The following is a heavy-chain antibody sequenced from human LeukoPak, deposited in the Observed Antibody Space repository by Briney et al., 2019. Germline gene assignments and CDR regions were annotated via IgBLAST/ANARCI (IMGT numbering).Heavy chain of an antibody. J-gene: IGHJ3*02. CDR3: AKTIAVAGPDAFDI. D-gene: IGHD6-19*01. V-gene: IGHV1-18*01. CDR1: GYTFTSYG. Sequence: GASVKVSCKASGYTFTSYGISWVRQAPGQGLEWMGWISAYNGNTNYAQKLQGRATMTTDTSTSTAYMELRSLRSDDTAVYYCAKTIAVAGPDAFDIWGQGTMVTVSS. CDR2: ISAYNGNT.